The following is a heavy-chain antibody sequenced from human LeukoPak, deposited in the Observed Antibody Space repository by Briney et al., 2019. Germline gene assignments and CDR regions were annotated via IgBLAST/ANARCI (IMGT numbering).Heavy chain of an antibody. V-gene: IGHV3-30-3*01. CDR3: AKGRSGTYYNFDY. CDR2: ISFDGTNK. J-gene: IGHJ4*02. CDR1: GFSFSNYA. Sequence: GRSLRLSCAASGFSFSNYAMHWVRQAPGKGLEWVAVISFDGTNKYYADSVKGRLTISRDNSENTLYLQMSSLRAEDTAVYYCAKGRSGTYYNFDYWGQGTLVTVSS. D-gene: IGHD3-10*01.